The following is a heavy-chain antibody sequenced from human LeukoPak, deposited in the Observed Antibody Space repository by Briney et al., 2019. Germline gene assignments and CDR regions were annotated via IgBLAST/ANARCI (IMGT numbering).Heavy chain of an antibody. Sequence: GMSLRLYCSASGFTFSSYSMLRVRQAQGKGLEWVALIYYDGSQTHYSDSVKGRFTISRDNSKNTVDLQMNSLRVEDTAVYYCARWTGVGAGGTFDYWGQGTLVTVSS. V-gene: IGHV3-33*01. J-gene: IGHJ4*02. D-gene: IGHD1-26*01. CDR2: IYYDGSQT. CDR1: GFTFSSYS. CDR3: ARWTGVGAGGTFDY.